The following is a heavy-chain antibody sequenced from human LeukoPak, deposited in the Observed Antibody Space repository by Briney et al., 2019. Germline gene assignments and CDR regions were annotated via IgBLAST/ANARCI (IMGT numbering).Heavy chain of an antibody. CDR3: ARTIVATTNYFDY. J-gene: IGHJ4*02. D-gene: IGHD5-12*01. CDR1: GYTVTGDY. V-gene: IGHV1-2*02. Sequence: ASVTDSCKASGYTVTGDYMHWVRQAPGQGLEWMGWINPNSGGTNYAQKFQGRVTMTRDTSISTAYMELSRLRSDDTAAYYCARTIVATTNYFDYWGQGTLVTVSS. CDR2: INPNSGGT.